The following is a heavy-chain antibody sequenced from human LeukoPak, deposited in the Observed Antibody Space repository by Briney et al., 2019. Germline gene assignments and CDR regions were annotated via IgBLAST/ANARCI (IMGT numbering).Heavy chain of an antibody. CDR1: GGAITSHY. J-gene: IGHJ6*03. CDR3: GRDALVGYFSYYYMDV. V-gene: IGHV4-59*11. CDR2: ISNSGST. D-gene: IGHD2-15*01. Sequence: NPSATLSLTCSVSGGAITSHYWTWIRQSPVKVLEWIGVISNSGSTSYNPSLKSRVTISIDTSKNQFSLKLSSVSAADTAVYYCGRDALVGYFSYYYMDVWGKGTTVTVSS.